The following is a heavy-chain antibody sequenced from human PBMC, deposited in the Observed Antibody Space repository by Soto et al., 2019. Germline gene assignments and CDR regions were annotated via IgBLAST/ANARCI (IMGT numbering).Heavy chain of an antibody. Sequence: QVQLQQWGAGLLKPSETLSLTCAVYGGSFSGYYWSWIRQPPGKGLEWIGEINHSGSTNYNPSLKSRVTISVDTSKNQVSLKLSSVTAADTAVYYCARALYYYGSGSPPAFYYYGMDVWGQGTTVTVSS. J-gene: IGHJ6*02. D-gene: IGHD3-10*01. CDR2: INHSGST. V-gene: IGHV4-34*01. CDR1: GGSFSGYY. CDR3: ARALYYYGSGSPPAFYYYGMDV.